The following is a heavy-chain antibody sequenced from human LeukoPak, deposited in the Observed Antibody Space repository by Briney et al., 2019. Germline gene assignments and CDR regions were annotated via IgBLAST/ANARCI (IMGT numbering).Heavy chain of an antibody. CDR3: ARAPSVAGSPDRPYFDY. J-gene: IGHJ4*02. CDR1: GGTFSSYA. CDR2: IIPIFGTA. Sequence: ASVKVSCKASGGTFSSYAISWVRQAPGQGLEWMGGIIPIFGTANYAQKFQGRVTITADESTSTAYMELSSLRSEDAAVYYCARAPSVAGSPDRPYFDYWGQGTLVPVSS. D-gene: IGHD6-19*01. V-gene: IGHV1-69*13.